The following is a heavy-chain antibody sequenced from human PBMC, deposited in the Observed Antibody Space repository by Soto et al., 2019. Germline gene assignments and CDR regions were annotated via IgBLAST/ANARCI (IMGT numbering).Heavy chain of an antibody. J-gene: IGHJ4*02. D-gene: IGHD6-13*01. V-gene: IGHV3-53*04. CDR2: IYNDGSI. CDR1: GFTVSRNY. CDR3: ARQGYIAAAGTVDY. Sequence: GGSLRLSCAASGFTVSRNYMSWVRQAPGKGLEWVSVIYNDGSIYYADSVKGRFTISRHNSKNTLYLQMNSLRAEDTAVYYCARQGYIAAAGTVDYWGQGTLVTVSS.